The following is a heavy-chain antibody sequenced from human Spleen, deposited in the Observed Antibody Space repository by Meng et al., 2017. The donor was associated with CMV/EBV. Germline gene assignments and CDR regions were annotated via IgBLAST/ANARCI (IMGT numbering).Heavy chain of an antibody. V-gene: IGHV4-31*03. CDR1: GGSISSGGYF. Sequence: SETLSLTCNVSGGSISSGGYFWSWIRQHPRKGLEWIGSFYYSGSTSYNPSLKSRVTISVDTSKNQLSLRLSSVTAADTAVYYCAREYGDDVLGYWGQGTLVTVSS. CDR2: FYYSGST. J-gene: IGHJ4*02. D-gene: IGHD3-16*01. CDR3: AREYGDDVLGY.